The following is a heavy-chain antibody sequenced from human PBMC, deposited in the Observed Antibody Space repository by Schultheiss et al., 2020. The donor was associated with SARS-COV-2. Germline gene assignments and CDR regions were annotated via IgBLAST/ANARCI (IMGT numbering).Heavy chain of an antibody. V-gene: IGHV3-48*04. Sequence: GGSLRLSCAASGFTFSTYNMNWVRQAPGRGLEWVSYISSSSSTIYYGDSVKGRFTISRDNAKNSLYLQMSSLRAEDTAVYYCATDTFYNDRSGYYSFDYWGQGTLVTVSS. CDR1: GFTFSTYN. CDR2: ISSSSSTI. CDR3: ATDTFYNDRSGYYSFDY. D-gene: IGHD3-22*01. J-gene: IGHJ4*02.